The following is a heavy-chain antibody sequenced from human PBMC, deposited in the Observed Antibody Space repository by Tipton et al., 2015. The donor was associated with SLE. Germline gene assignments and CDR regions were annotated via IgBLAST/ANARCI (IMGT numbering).Heavy chain of an antibody. CDR1: GYTFTNYG. Sequence: QSGAEVKKPGASVRVSCKASGYTFTNYGVSWVRRAPGQGLEWMGWVSAYSDDTNYAQQFQGRVTMTSDTSTGTAYMELRSLTSDDTAVYYCARDRDTRAFVEVMGSYFAYWGQGTLVTVS. CDR2: VSAYSDDT. V-gene: IGHV1-18*01. J-gene: IGHJ4*02. D-gene: IGHD2-21*01. CDR3: ARDRDTRAFVEVMGSYFAY.